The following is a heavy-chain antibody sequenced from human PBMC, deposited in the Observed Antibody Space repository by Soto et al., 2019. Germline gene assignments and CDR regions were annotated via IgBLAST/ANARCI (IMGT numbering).Heavy chain of an antibody. V-gene: IGHV1-18*01. Sequence: QVQLVQSGAEVKEPGASVKVSCKASGYTFTNYGLSWVRQAPGQGLEWMGWISGYNGNADYAQKFQGRVTMTTDTSTSTAYLELRSLRSDDTAVYHCARDRVTFGGHKESESWGQVALVTVSS. CDR1: GYTFTNYG. D-gene: IGHD2-15*01. J-gene: IGHJ4*02. CDR2: ISGYNGNA. CDR3: ARDRVTFGGHKESES.